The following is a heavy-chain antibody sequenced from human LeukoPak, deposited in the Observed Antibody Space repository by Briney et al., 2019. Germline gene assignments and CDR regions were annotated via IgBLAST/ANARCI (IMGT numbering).Heavy chain of an antibody. CDR1: GGSISSSSYY. CDR2: IYYGGST. V-gene: IGHV4-39*07. D-gene: IGHD2-15*01. Sequence: PSETLSLTCTVSGGSISSSSYYWGWIRQPPGKGLEWIASIYYGGSTYYNPSLRSRVTISLDTSKNQFSLKLSSVTAADTAVYYCARLALRGYCSGGSCARRLGNFDYWGQGTLVTVSS. J-gene: IGHJ4*02. CDR3: ARLALRGYCSGGSCARRLGNFDY.